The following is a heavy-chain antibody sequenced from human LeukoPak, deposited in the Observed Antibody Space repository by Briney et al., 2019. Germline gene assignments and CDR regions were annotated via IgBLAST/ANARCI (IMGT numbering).Heavy chain of an antibody. V-gene: IGHV3-30*18. CDR2: ISDDGSRK. J-gene: IGHJ4*02. CDR1: GFTFSLSG. CDR3: AKDRSTTWSFDY. Sequence: GRSLRLSCAASGFTFSLSGMYWIRQAPGKGLEWVAFISDDGSRKYYADSVKGRFTMSRDNSKNTLFLQMNSLRTEDTAVYYCAKDRSTTWSFDYWGQGTLVTVSS. D-gene: IGHD6-13*01.